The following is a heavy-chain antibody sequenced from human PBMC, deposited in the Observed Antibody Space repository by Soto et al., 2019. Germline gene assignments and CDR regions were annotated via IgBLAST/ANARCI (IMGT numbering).Heavy chain of an antibody. D-gene: IGHD6-19*01. CDR3: ARVGNGWYFDY. CDR2: IWYDGSNK. Sequence: PGGSLRLSCAASGFTFSSYGMHWVRQAPGKGLEWVAVIWYDGSNKYYADSVKGRFTISRDNSKNTLYLQMNSLRAEDTAVYYCARVGNGWYFDYWGQGTLVTVSS. J-gene: IGHJ4*02. CDR1: GFTFSSYG. V-gene: IGHV3-33*01.